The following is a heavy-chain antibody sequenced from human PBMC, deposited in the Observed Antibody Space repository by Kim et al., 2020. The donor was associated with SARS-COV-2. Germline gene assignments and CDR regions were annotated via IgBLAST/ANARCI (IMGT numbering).Heavy chain of an antibody. CDR3: ARSRHLRFLGWLLGYFDY. CDR2: IYYSGST. Sequence: SETLSLTCTVSDGSISSSSYYWGWIRQPPGKGLEWIGSIYYSGSTYYNPSLKSRVTISVDTSKNQFSLKLRSVTAADTAVYYCARSRHLRFLGWLLGYFDYWGQGTLVTVSS. CDR1: DGSISSSSYY. D-gene: IGHD3-3*01. J-gene: IGHJ4*02. V-gene: IGHV4-39*01.